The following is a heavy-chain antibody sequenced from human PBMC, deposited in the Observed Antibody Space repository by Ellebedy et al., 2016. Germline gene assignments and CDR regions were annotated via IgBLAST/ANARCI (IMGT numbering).Heavy chain of an antibody. CDR1: GGSISSGGYS. CDR3: ASLLPYCGGDCYSMGPFHHFDY. V-gene: IGHV4-61*08. CDR2: IYYSGST. Sequence: SETLSLTCAVSGGSISSGGYSWSWIRQPPGKGLEWIGYIYYSGSTNYSPSLKSRVTISVDTSKNQFSLKLSSVTAADTAVYYCASLLPYCGGDCYSMGPFHHFDYWGQGTLVTVSS. J-gene: IGHJ4*02. D-gene: IGHD2-21*02.